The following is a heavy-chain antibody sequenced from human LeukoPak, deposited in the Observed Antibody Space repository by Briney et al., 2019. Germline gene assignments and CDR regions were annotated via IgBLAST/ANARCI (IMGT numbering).Heavy chain of an antibody. CDR1: GYTFTGYY. D-gene: IGHD5-18*01. V-gene: IGHV1-2*02. CDR3: ARDRFSYVSSFDY. CDR2: INPNSGGT. J-gene: IGHJ4*02. Sequence: GSVKVSCKASGYTFTGYYMHWVRQAPGQGLEWMGWINPNSGGTNYAQKFQGRVTMTRDTSISTAYMELSRLRSDDTAVYYCARDRFSYVSSFDYWGQGTLVTVSS.